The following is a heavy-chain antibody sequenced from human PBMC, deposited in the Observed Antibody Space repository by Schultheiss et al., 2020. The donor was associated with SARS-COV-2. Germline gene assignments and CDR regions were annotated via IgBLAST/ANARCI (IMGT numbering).Heavy chain of an antibody. CDR3: VRMVRGGYYYGMDV. CDR1: GFTFGDYA. J-gene: IGHJ6*02. CDR2: TRNKANSYTT. D-gene: IGHD3-10*01. Sequence: GGSLRLSCTASGFTFGDYAMSWVRQAPGKGLEWVGRTRNKANSYTTEYAASVKGRFTISRDDSKNSLYLQMNSLKTEDTAVYYCVRMVRGGYYYGMDVWGQGTTVTVSS. V-gene: IGHV3-72*01.